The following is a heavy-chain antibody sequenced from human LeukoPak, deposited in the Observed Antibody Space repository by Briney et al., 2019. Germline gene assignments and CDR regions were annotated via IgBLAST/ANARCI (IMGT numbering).Heavy chain of an antibody. D-gene: IGHD6-13*01. CDR1: GFTFSSYA. CDR2: ISGSGGST. Sequence: GGSLRPSCAASGFTFSSYAMSWVRQAPGKGLEWVSAISGSGGSTYYADSVKGRFTISRDNSKNTLYLQMNSLRAEDTAVYYCAKARIAAAGKVSYYFDYWGQGTLVTVSS. V-gene: IGHV3-23*01. J-gene: IGHJ4*02. CDR3: AKARIAAAGKVSYYFDY.